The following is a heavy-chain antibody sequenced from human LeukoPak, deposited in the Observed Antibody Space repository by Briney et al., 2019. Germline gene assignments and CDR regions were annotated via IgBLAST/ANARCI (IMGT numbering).Heavy chain of an antibody. J-gene: IGHJ5*02. V-gene: IGHV4-38-2*02. CDR1: GYSIASGFF. Sequence: SETLPLTCNVSGYSIASGFFWGWIRQSPGKGLEWIANIFHSGATYYNPSLQSRVTISLDASKNQFSLKMFSVTATDTAIYYCARWASSPKWFDPWGQGILVTVSS. CDR2: IFHSGAT. CDR3: ARWASSPKWFDP.